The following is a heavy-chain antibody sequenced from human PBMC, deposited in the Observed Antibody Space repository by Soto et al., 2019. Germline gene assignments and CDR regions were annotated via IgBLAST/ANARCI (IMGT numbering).Heavy chain of an antibody. D-gene: IGHD6-13*01. Sequence: SVKVSCKASGGTFSNFGISWLRQAPGQGLAWMGGIIPLFGIVNYGQKFQGRVTISADESTSTAYMELKSLTSEDTALYYCARGGRGIPTPISTHKYDWFDTWGQGTRATVSS. V-gene: IGHV1-69*13. J-gene: IGHJ5*02. CDR1: GGTFSNFG. CDR2: IIPLFGIV. CDR3: ARGGRGIPTPISTHKYDWFDT.